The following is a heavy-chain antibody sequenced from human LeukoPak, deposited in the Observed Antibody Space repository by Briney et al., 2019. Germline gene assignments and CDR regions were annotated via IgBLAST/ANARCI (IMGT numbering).Heavy chain of an antibody. Sequence: ASVTVSCKASGGTFSTYAISWVRQAPGQGLEWVGSIVPILGTANYAQNFQGRVTITADRSTTTAYMELSSLRSEDTAVYYCARDRVPHSIPKGSVGATHYYYYGMDVWGQGTTVTVSS. D-gene: IGHD1-26*01. CDR3: ARDRVPHSIPKGSVGATHYYYYGMDV. CDR2: IVPILGTA. V-gene: IGHV1-69*04. J-gene: IGHJ6*02. CDR1: GGTFSTYA.